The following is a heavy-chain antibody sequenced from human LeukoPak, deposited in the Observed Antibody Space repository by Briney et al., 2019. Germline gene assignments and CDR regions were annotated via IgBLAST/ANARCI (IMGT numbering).Heavy chain of an antibody. D-gene: IGHD5-18*01. V-gene: IGHV4-34*01. J-gene: IGHJ6*02. CDR3: ARGRLQLWSFPLPYNHYAIDV. CDR2: INHSGGT. Sequence: PSETLSLTCAVYGGSFSDYSWSWIRQPPGKGLEWIGEINHSGGTKHNPSLKSRVTISVDTSKKQFSLNVRSVTDADTAVYFCARGRLQLWSFPLPYNHYAIDVWGQGTTVTVSS. CDR1: GGSFSDYS.